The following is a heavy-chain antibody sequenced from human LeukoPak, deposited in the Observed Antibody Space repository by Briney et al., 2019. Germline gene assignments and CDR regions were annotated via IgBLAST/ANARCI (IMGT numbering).Heavy chain of an antibody. Sequence: GGSLRLSCAASGFSVTRHYMHWVRQAPGKGLEWVSFIYRDGRSYPADSVEGRCSISRDDSKNTVFLQMNNLRVEYTAVYYCAREPAIMRLTDYYYYFDVWGKGTSVTVSS. D-gene: IGHD2-2*01. V-gene: IGHV3-53*01. CDR1: GFSVTRHY. CDR2: IYRDGRS. J-gene: IGHJ6*03. CDR3: AREPAIMRLTDYYYYFDV.